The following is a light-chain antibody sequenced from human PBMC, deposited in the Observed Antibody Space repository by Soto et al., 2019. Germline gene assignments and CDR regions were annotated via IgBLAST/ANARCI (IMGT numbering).Light chain of an antibody. J-gene: IGKJ4*01. CDR1: QSISTY. V-gene: IGKV1-39*01. CDR2: AAS. Sequence: DIQMTQSPYSLSAAVGDRVTITCRASQSISTYLNWYQQKPGKAPNLLIYAASTLQSGVPANLRGSGSCTGFNLRISGLQPDDFATYYCQQSYSTPLTFGGGTKVESK. CDR3: QQSYSTPLT.